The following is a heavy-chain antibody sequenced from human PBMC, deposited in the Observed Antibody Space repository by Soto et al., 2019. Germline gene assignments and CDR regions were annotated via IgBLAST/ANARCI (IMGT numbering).Heavy chain of an antibody. V-gene: IGHV4-34*01. CDR3: ERAYGSGSYYSDQYYRMDV. CDR1: GGSFSGYY. J-gene: IGHJ6*02. CDR2: INHSGST. Sequence: SSETLSLTCAVYGGSFSGYYWSWIRQPPGKGLEWIGEINHSGSTNYNPSLTSRVTISVDTSKNQFSLKLSSVTAADTDVYSCERAYGSGSYYSDQYYRMDVWGQGTPGT. D-gene: IGHD3-10*01.